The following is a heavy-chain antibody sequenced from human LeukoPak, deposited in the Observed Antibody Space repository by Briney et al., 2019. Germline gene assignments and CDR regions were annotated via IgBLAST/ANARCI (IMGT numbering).Heavy chain of an antibody. Sequence: ASVKVSCTASGGTFSSYAISWVRQAPGQGLEWMGRIIPILGIANYAQKFQGRVTITADKSTSTAYMELSSLRSEDTAVYYCARSPTYYYGSGSYYWFDPWGQGTLVTVSS. V-gene: IGHV1-69*04. J-gene: IGHJ5*02. CDR3: ARSPTYYYGSGSYYWFDP. D-gene: IGHD3-10*01. CDR2: IIPILGIA. CDR1: GGTFSSYA.